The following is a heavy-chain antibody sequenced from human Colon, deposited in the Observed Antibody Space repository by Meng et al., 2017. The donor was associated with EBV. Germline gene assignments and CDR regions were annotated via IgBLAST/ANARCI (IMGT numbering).Heavy chain of an antibody. J-gene: IGHJ4*02. V-gene: IGHV4-31*03. Sequence: QVQPKESGPGPVKPSQTLSLTCTASGGTVSSGGYYWTWIRQHPGKGLEWFGHIYYSGSTFYNPSLKRRVIISIDTSKNQFSLNLRSVTAADTAVYYCARVSSGWDYFDYWGQGTLVTVSS. CDR3: ARVSSGWDYFDY. CDR1: GGTVSSGGYY. CDR2: IYYSGST. D-gene: IGHD6-19*01.